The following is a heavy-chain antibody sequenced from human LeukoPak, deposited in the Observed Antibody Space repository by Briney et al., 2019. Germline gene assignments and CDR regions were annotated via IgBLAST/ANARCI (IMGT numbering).Heavy chain of an antibody. D-gene: IGHD3-10*01. V-gene: IGHV4-59*01. CDR3: ARDGSGSCYYAFDI. Sequence: PSETLSLTCTVSGGSISSYYWSWIRQPPGKGLEWIGYIYYSGSTNYNPSLKSRVTISVDTSKNQFSLKLSSVTAADTAVYYCARDGSGSCYYAFDIWGQGTMVTVSS. J-gene: IGHJ3*02. CDR1: GGSISSYY. CDR2: IYYSGST.